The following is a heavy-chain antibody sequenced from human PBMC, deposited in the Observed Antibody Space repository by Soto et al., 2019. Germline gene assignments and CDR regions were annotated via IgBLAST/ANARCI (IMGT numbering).Heavy chain of an antibody. Sequence: QVQLQQWGAGLLKPSETLSLTCAVYGGSFSGYYWSWIRQPPGTGLEWIGEINHSGSTNYNPSLKSRVTISVDTSKNQFSLKLSSVTAADTAVYYCARGRAGSGWSAHFDYWGRGTLVTVSS. CDR1: GGSFSGYY. CDR2: INHSGST. J-gene: IGHJ4*02. CDR3: ARGRAGSGWSAHFDY. V-gene: IGHV4-34*01. D-gene: IGHD6-19*01.